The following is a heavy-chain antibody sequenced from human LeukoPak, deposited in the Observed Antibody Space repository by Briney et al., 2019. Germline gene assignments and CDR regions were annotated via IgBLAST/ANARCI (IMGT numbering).Heavy chain of an antibody. Sequence: PSETLSLTCTVSGGSISTYYWSWIRQPPGKGLEWIGYIYYTGSTNYNPSLESRVTISVDTSKNQFSLKLSSVTAADTAVYYCARHTTHGDYNPNDYWGQGTLVTVSS. D-gene: IGHD3-16*01. CDR3: ARHTTHGDYNPNDY. CDR1: GGSISTYY. V-gene: IGHV4-59*08. CDR2: IYYTGST. J-gene: IGHJ4*02.